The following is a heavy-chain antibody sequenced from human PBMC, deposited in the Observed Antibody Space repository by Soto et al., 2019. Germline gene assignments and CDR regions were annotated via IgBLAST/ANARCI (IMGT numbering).Heavy chain of an antibody. CDR2: VSASGGST. D-gene: IGHD2-21*01. CDR1: GFTFSAYA. V-gene: IGHV3-23*01. CDR3: TKAGRRGYYFDD. J-gene: IGHJ4*02. Sequence: GGSLRLSCAASGFTFSAYAMTWVRQAPGKGLEWVSTVSASGGSTYYPDSVKGRFTISRDNSKNTLFLQMNSLRAEDTAVYYCTKAGRRGYYFDDWGQGTLVTVSS.